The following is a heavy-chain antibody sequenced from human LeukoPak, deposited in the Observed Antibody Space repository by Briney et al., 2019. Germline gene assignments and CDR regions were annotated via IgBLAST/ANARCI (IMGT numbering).Heavy chain of an antibody. D-gene: IGHD2/OR15-2a*01. CDR2: IIPIFGTA. CDR3: ARLFPNLDAFDI. J-gene: IGHJ3*02. Sequence: IIPIFGTANYAQKFQGRVTITTDESTSTAYMELSSLRSEDTAVYYCARLFPNLDAFDIWGQGTMVTVSS. V-gene: IGHV1-69*05.